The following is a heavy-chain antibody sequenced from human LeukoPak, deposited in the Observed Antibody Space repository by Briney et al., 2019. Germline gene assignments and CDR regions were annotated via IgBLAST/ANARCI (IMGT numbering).Heavy chain of an antibody. Sequence: GGSLRLSCAASGFTFSSYWMNWVRQATGKGLEWVANIKQVGSEKYYVDSVKGRFTISRDNAKNSLYLQMNSPRAEDTAVYYCARGRNYYSGMDVWGQGTTVTVSS. CDR3: ARGRNYYSGMDV. V-gene: IGHV3-7*01. CDR1: GFTFSSYW. CDR2: IKQVGSEK. J-gene: IGHJ6*02.